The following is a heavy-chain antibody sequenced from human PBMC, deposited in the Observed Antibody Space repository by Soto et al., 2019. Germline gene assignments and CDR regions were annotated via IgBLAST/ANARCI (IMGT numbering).Heavy chain of an antibody. CDR1: GYTFTSYA. CDR2: INAGNGNT. J-gene: IGHJ4*02. V-gene: IGHV1-3*01. Sequence: QVQLVQSGAEVKKPGASVKVSCKASGYTFTSYAMHWVRQAPGQRLEWMGWINAGNGNTKYSQKFQGRVTITRDTSASTAYMELSSLRSEDTAVYYCARFWHDSSGYYPFDCWGQGTLVTVSS. D-gene: IGHD3-22*01. CDR3: ARFWHDSSGYYPFDC.